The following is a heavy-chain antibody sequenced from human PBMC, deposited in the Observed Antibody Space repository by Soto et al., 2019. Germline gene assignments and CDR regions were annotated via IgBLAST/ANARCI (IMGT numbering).Heavy chain of an antibody. V-gene: IGHV4-30-4*08. J-gene: IGHJ5*02. D-gene: IGHD3-22*01. CDR3: ARSKDQNHYYDSSGSYNWFDP. Sequence: TSETLSLTCTVSGGSISSGGYYWSWIRQHPGKGLEWIGYIYYSGSTYYNPSLKSRVTISVDTSKNQFSLKLSSVTAADTAVYYCARSKDQNHYYDSSGSYNWFDPWGQGTLVTVSS. CDR2: IYYSGST. CDR1: GGSISSGGYY.